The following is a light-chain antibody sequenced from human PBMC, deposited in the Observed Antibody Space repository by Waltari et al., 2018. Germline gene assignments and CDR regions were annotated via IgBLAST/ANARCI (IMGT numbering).Light chain of an antibody. CDR1: QSVSSY. V-gene: IGKV3-20*01. Sequence: EIELTQSPGTLFLSPGERAALSCRASQSVSSYLAWYQQRPGQVPRLLIYGAPSRATGIPDRFSGSGSGTDFNLTISRLEPEDFAVYYCQQYGRSPWTFGQGTNVEIK. J-gene: IGKJ1*01. CDR3: QQYGRSPWT. CDR2: GAP.